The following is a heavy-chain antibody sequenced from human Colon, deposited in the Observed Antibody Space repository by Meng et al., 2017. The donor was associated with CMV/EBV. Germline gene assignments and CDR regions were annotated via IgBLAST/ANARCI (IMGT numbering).Heavy chain of an antibody. D-gene: IGHD2-15*01. Sequence: FSSYAITWVRQAPGQGLEWMGWINTNTGNPTNAQGFTGRFVFSLDTSVSTAYLQISSLKAEDTAVYYCARGGSCSGGTCYFSVPFDYWGQGTLVTVSS. CDR3: ARGGSCSGGTCYFSVPFDY. J-gene: IGHJ4*02. CDR2: INTNTGNP. CDR1: FSSYA. V-gene: IGHV7-4-1*02.